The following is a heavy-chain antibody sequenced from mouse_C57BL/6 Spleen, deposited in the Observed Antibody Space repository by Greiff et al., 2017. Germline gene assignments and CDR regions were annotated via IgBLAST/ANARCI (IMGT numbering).Heavy chain of an antibody. D-gene: IGHD1-1*01. CDR3: ARRDYGSSPYAMDY. Sequence: EVQVVESGGGLVKPGGSLKLSCAASGFTFSDYGMHWVRQAPEKGLEWVAYISSGSSTIYYADTVKGRCTLSRDNAKNTLFLQLTSLRSEDTAMYYCARRDYGSSPYAMDYWGQGTSVTVSS. CDR2: ISSGSSTI. V-gene: IGHV5-17*01. J-gene: IGHJ4*01. CDR1: GFTFSDYG.